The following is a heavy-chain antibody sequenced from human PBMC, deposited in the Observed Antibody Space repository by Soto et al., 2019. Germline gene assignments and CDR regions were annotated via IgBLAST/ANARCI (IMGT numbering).Heavy chain of an antibody. Sequence: GASVKVSCKASGSTFTSYAMHWVRQAPGQRLEWMGWINAGNGNTKYSQKFQGRVTITRDTSASTAYMELSSLRSEDTAVYYCARGEGIAVAGTHFDYWGQGTLVTVSS. D-gene: IGHD6-19*01. CDR1: GSTFTSYA. J-gene: IGHJ4*02. CDR2: INAGNGNT. V-gene: IGHV1-3*01. CDR3: ARGEGIAVAGTHFDY.